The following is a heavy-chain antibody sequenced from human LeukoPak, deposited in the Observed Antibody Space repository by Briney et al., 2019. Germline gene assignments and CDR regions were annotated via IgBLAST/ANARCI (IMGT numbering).Heavy chain of an antibody. Sequence: SETLSLTCTVSGCSISSYYWSWIRQPPGKGLEWVGYIYYSGSTNYNPSLKSRVTISGATSKNQFSLKLSSVTAADTAVYYCARRTPQWANWYFDLWGRGTLVTVSS. CDR3: ARRTPQWANWYFDL. D-gene: IGHD6-19*01. CDR1: GCSISSYY. V-gene: IGHV4-59*08. J-gene: IGHJ2*01. CDR2: IYYSGST.